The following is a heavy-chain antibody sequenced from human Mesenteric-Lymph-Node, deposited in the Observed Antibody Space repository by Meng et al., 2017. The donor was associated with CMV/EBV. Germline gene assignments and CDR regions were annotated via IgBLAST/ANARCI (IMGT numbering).Heavy chain of an antibody. CDR1: GGSMYSEYYY. CDR2: IYYTGST. D-gene: IGHD2-21*02. Sequence: SETLSLTCTVSGGSMYSEYYYWDWIRQPPGKGLEWIGNIYYTGSTYYNPSLKSRVTISVDTSKSQFSLKLSSVTAADTAVYYCVRESDSYYYYGMDVWGQGTTVTVSS. J-gene: IGHJ6*01. V-gene: IGHV4-39*07. CDR3: VRESDSYYYYGMDV.